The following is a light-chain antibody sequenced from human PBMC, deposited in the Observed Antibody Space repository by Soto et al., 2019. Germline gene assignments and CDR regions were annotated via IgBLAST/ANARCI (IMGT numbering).Light chain of an antibody. Sequence: DIQMTQSPSSLYASVGDRVSIACRASQNIRNFINWYQQKPGEAPKVLIYAASILQSGVPSRFRGSGSGTDFTLTISSLQPGDFATYYCQQSYTTPWTFGQGTKVEVK. CDR2: AAS. V-gene: IGKV1-39*01. CDR1: QNIRNF. J-gene: IGKJ1*01. CDR3: QQSYTTPWT.